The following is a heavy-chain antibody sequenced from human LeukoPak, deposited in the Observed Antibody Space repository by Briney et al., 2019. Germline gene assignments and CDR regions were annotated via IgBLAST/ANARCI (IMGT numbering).Heavy chain of an antibody. Sequence: GGSLRLSCTASGFTFSSYSMNWVRQTPGKGLEWLSYISGSSGTIYYADSVKGRFTISRDNAKNSLDLQMNSLRDEDTALYYCARVANSNYYFDCWGQGTLVTVSS. V-gene: IGHV3-48*02. CDR2: ISGSSGTI. CDR3: ARVANSNYYFDC. CDR1: GFTFSSYS. J-gene: IGHJ4*02. D-gene: IGHD1-7*01.